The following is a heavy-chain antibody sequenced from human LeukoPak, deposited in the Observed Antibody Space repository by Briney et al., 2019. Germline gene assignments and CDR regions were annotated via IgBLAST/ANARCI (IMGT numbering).Heavy chain of an antibody. J-gene: IGHJ3*02. D-gene: IGHD1-26*01. CDR3: ARDPPKLEWELLGDAFDI. V-gene: IGHV3-21*01. CDR1: RFTFSSYS. CDR2: ISSSSSYI. Sequence: GGSLRLSCAASRFTFSSYSMNWVRQAPGKGLEWVSSISSSSSYIYYADSVKGRFTISRDNAKNSLYLQMNSLRAEDTAVYYCARDPPKLEWELLGDAFDIWGQGTMVTVSS.